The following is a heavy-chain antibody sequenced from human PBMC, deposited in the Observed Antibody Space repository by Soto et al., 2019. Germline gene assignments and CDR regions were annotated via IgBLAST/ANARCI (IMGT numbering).Heavy chain of an antibody. CDR1: GASMNSYH. V-gene: IGHV4-4*07. Sequence: SATLCLTCTVSGASMNSYHWSWIRQPAGKGLEWIGHIHSSGSTNYNPSLKSRVTMSVDTSKNQFSLRLMSLTAADTAVYYCARDQGVAAAGITWFDPWGQGSLVTVSS. J-gene: IGHJ5*02. D-gene: IGHD6-13*01. CDR2: IHSSGST. CDR3: ARDQGVAAAGITWFDP.